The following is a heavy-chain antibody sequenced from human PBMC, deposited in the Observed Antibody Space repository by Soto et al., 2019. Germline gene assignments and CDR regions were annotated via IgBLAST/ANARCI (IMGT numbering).Heavy chain of an antibody. CDR1: GFTFSSYS. D-gene: IGHD1-26*01. CDR3: ARSFIVGYGMDV. V-gene: IGHV3-21*01. J-gene: IGHJ6*02. CDR2: ISSSSSYI. Sequence: GGSLRLSCAASGFTFSSYSMNWVRQAPGKGLEWVSSISSSSSYIYYADSVKGRFTISRDNAKNSLYLQMNSLRAEDTAVYYCARSFIVGYGMDVWGQGTTVTVSS.